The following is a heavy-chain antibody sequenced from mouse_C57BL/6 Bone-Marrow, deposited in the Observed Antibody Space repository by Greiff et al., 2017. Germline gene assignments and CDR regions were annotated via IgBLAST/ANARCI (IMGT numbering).Heavy chain of an antibody. CDR3: ARDGAYYGSRAY. CDR1: GFTFSSYA. Sequence: EVQLVESGGGLVKPGGSLKLSCAASGFTFSSYAMSWVRQTPEKRLEWVATISDGGSYTYYPDNVKGRFTISRDKAKNNLYLQMSHLKSEDTAMYYCARDGAYYGSRAYWGQGTLVTVSA. V-gene: IGHV5-4*01. D-gene: IGHD1-1*01. CDR2: ISDGGSYT. J-gene: IGHJ3*01.